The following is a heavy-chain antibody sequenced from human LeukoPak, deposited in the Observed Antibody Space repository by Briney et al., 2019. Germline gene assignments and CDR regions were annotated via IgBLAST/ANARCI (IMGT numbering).Heavy chain of an antibody. J-gene: IGHJ4*02. CDR3: ARDIRRFGTTLRGPFDY. D-gene: IGHD3-10*01. V-gene: IGHV3-9*01. CDR2: ISWNSGSI. CDR1: GFTFDDYA. Sequence: PGGSLRLSCIASGFTFDDYAMHWVRQAPGKGLEWVSGISWNSGSIGYADSVKGRFTISRDNAKNSLYLQMNSLRAEDTALYYCARDIRRFGTTLRGPFDYWGQGTLVTVSS.